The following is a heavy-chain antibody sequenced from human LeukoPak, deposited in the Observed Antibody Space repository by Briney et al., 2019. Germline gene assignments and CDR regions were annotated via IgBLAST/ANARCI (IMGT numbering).Heavy chain of an antibody. V-gene: IGHV1-8*03. Sequence: GGPVKVSCKASGYTFTSYDINWVRQATGQGLEWMGWMNPNSGNTGYAQKFQGRVTITRNTSISTAYMELSSLRSEDTAVYYCARGSIVYSYGYFRSGGNAFDIWGQGTMVTVSS. CDR3: ARGSIVYSYGYFRSGGNAFDI. CDR1: GYTFTSYD. D-gene: IGHD5-18*01. CDR2: MNPNSGNT. J-gene: IGHJ3*02.